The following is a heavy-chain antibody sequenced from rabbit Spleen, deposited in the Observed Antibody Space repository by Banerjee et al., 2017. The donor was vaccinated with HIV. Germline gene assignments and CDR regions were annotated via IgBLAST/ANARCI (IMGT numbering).Heavy chain of an antibody. CDR3: AREAGNGGGGGGNLNL. CDR2: IFGSDDGRT. D-gene: IGHD2-1*01. V-gene: IGHV1S45*01. CDR1: GLSFSSNYW. Sequence: EESGGDLVKPEGSLTLTCTASGLSFSSNYWIWWVRQAPGKGLEWVARIFGSDDGRTNYASWATGRFTISKASSTTVTLQMTSLTGADTATYFCAREAGNGGGGGGNLNLWGPGTLVTVS. J-gene: IGHJ4*01.